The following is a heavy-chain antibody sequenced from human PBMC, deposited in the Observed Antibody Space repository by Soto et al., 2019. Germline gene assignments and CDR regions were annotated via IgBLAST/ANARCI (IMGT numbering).Heavy chain of an antibody. CDR1: GYTFTSYA. CDR2: INAGNGNT. D-gene: IGHD4-17*01. V-gene: IGHV1-3*01. CDR3: ARECGDYGSDYFDY. Sequence: ASVKVSCKASGYTFTSYAMHWVRQAPGQRLEWMGWINAGNGNTKYSQKFQGRVTITRDTSASTAYMELSSLRSEDTAVYYCARECGDYGSDYFDYWGQGTLVTVSS. J-gene: IGHJ4*02.